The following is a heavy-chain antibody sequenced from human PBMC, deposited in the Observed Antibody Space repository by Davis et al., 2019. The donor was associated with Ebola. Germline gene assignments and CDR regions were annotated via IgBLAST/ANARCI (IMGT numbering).Heavy chain of an antibody. V-gene: IGHV3-48*01. CDR2: ITGSSRSI. CDR1: GFSFTTYA. J-gene: IGHJ4*02. Sequence: GESLKISCAASGFSFTTYAMNWVRQAPGKGLEWISYITGSSRSIYYADSVKGRFTISRDNARNSLYLQMNSLTAEDTAVYYCAKRGVEAPSSGRYIFDWWGQGILVIVSS. D-gene: IGHD3-10*01. CDR3: AKRGVEAPSSGRYIFDW.